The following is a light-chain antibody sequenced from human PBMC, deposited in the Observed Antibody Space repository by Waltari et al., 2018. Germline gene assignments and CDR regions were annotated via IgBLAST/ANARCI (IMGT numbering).Light chain of an antibody. J-gene: IGLJ3*02. CDR2: DGS. V-gene: IGLV2-11*01. CDR1: SRDVGNYYY. Sequence: QSALTQPRSVSGSPGQSVTISCPGTSRDVGNYYYVPWYQQHPGTAPKLMIYDGSKRPSGVPDRFSGSKSGNTASLTISGLQAEDEADYHCCSYAGSRTPWVFGGGTKLTVL. CDR3: CSYAGSRTPWV.